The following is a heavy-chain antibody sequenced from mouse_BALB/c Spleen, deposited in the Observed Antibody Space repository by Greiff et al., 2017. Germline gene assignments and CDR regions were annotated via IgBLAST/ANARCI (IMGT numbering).Heavy chain of an antibody. V-gene: IGHV5-17*02. D-gene: IGHD2-4*01. CDR2: ISSGSSTI. CDR3: ARWVSYDYDGGAYFDY. J-gene: IGHJ2*01. Sequence: EVHLVESGGGLVQPGGSRKLSCAASGFTFSSFGMHWVRQAPEKGLEWVAYISSGSSTIYYADTVKGRFTISRDNPKNTLFLQMTSLRSEDTAMYYCARWVSYDYDGGAYFDYWGQGTTLTVSS. CDR1: GFTFSSFG.